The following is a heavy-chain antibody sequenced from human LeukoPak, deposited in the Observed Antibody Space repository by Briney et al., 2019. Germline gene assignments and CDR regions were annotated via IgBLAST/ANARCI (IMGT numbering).Heavy chain of an antibody. CDR3: ARGRVGAGAYYFDY. CDR2: MNPNSGNT. V-gene: IGHV1-8*01. Sequence: ASVKVSCKASGYTFTSYDINWVRQATGQGLEWMGWMNPNSGNTGYAQKFQGRVTMTRNTSISTAYMELSSLRSEDTAVYYCARGRVGAGAYYFDYWGQGTLVTVSS. CDR1: GYTFTSYD. D-gene: IGHD1-26*01. J-gene: IGHJ4*02.